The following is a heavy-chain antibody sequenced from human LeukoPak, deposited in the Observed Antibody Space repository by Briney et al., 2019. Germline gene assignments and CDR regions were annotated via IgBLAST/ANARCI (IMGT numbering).Heavy chain of an antibody. CDR2: IIPIFGTA. Sequence: SVKVSCKASGGTFSSYAISWVRQAPGQGLEWMGGIIPIFGTANYAQKFQGRVTITADESTSTAYMELSSLRSEDTAVYYCARDRVLWYYYYYMDVWGKGTTVTVSS. CDR3: ARDRVLWYYYYYMDV. V-gene: IGHV1-69*13. CDR1: GGTFSSYA. J-gene: IGHJ6*03.